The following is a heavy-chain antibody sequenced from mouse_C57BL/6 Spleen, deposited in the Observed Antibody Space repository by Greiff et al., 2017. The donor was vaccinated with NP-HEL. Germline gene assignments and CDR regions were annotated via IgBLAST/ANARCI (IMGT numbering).Heavy chain of an antibody. CDR3: TRGITTVVADMDY. CDR2: IYPGDGDT. Sequence: VQLQQSGAELVKPGASVKISCKASGYAFSSYWMNWVKQRPGKGLEWIGQIYPGDGDTNYNGKFKGKATLTADKSSSTAYMQLSSLTSEDSAVYFCTRGITTVVADMDYWGQGTSVTVSS. V-gene: IGHV1-80*01. D-gene: IGHD1-1*01. CDR1: GYAFSSYW. J-gene: IGHJ4*01.